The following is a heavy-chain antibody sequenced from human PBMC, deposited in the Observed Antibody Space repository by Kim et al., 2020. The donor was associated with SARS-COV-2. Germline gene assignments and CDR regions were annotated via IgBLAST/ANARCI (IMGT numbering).Heavy chain of an antibody. V-gene: IGHV1-3*01. J-gene: IGHJ4*02. CDR1: GYTFTSYT. CDR2: INVGYGNT. Sequence: ASVKVSCKASGYTFTSYTLHWVRQAPGQGLEWKGWINVGYGNTRYLQKFQGRVTITRDTSASTAYMELSSLRSGDTAVYYCARDGTTRNGGYYFDFWGQGALITVSS. D-gene: IGHD1-1*01. CDR3: ARDGTTRNGGYYFDF.